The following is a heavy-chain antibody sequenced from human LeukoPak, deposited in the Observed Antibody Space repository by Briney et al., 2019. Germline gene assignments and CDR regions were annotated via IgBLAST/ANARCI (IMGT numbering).Heavy chain of an antibody. CDR1: GFTVSSNH. D-gene: IGHD6-19*01. CDR3: ARGLDVAGGWFDP. V-gene: IGHV3-66*01. Sequence: GGSLRLSCAASGFTVSSNHMSWVRQAPGKGLEWVSVIYSGGNIYYADSVKGRFTISRDTSKNTLYLQMKSLRVEDTAAYYCARGLDVAGGWFDPWGQGTLVTVSS. CDR2: IYSGGNI. J-gene: IGHJ5*02.